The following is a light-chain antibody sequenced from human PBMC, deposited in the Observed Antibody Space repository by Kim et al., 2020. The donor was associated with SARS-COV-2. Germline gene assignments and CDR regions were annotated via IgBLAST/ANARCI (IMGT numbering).Light chain of an antibody. J-gene: IGLJ1*01. V-gene: IGLV2-14*03. Sequence: QAITISCTGSSSDIGGYTHVSCYQQYPGKAPKLVIYGVSNRPSGVSSRFSGSKSGNMASLTISGLQIEDEADFYCSSYTDNSSRYVFGTGTKVTVL. CDR2: GVS. CDR1: SSDIGGYTH. CDR3: SSYTDNSSRYV.